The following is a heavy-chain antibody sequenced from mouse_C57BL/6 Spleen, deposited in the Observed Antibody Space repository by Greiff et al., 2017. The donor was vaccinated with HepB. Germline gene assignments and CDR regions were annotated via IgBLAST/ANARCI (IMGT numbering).Heavy chain of an antibody. CDR1: GYTFTSYW. CDR3: ARDSSGPFDY. Sequence: QVQLQQPGAELVKPGASVKLSCKASGYTFTSYWMQWVKQRPGQGLEWIGEIDPSDSYTNYNQKLKGKATLTVDTSSSTAYMQLSSLTSEDSAVYYCARDSSGPFDYWGQGTTLTVSS. D-gene: IGHD3-2*02. J-gene: IGHJ2*01. V-gene: IGHV1-50*01. CDR2: IDPSDSYT.